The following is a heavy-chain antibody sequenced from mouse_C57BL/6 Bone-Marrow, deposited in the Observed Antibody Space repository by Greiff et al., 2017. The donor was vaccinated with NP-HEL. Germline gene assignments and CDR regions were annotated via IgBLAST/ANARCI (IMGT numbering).Heavy chain of an antibody. V-gene: IGHV1-72*01. CDR3: ARAGAITTGVAYYYAMDD. CDR1: GYTFTSYW. D-gene: IGHD1-1*01. Sequence: QVQLQQPGAELVKPGASVKLSCKASGYTFTSYWLHWVKQRPGRGLEWIGRIDPNCGGTKYNEKFKSKATLTVDKPSSTAYMQLSSLTSEDSAVYYCARAGAITTGVAYYYAMDDWGQGTSVTVAS. CDR2: IDPNCGGT. J-gene: IGHJ4*01.